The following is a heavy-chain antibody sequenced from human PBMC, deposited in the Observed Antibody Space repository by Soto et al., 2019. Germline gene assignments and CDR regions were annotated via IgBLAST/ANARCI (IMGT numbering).Heavy chain of an antibody. CDR1: GGSISSYY. V-gene: IGHV4-59*08. Sequence: SETLSLTCTVSGGSISSYYWSWIRQPPGKGLEWIGYIYYSGSTNYNPSLKSRVTISVDTSKNQFSLKLSSVTAADTAFYYCARLGGYYQSLDTWGQGTLVTV. J-gene: IGHJ5*02. CDR3: ARLGGYYQSLDT. D-gene: IGHD3-22*01. CDR2: IYYSGST.